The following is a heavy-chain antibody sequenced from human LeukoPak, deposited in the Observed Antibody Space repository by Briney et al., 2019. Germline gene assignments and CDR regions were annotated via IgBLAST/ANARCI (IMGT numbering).Heavy chain of an antibody. J-gene: IGHJ3*02. CDR1: GGSFSGYY. V-gene: IGHV4-34*01. D-gene: IGHD3-22*01. CDR3: ARKGRTYYYDSSGYYRGPSGHAFDI. CDR2: INHSGST. Sequence: PSETLSLTCAVYGGSFSGYYWSWIRQPPGKGLEWIGEINHSGSTNYNPSLKSRVTISVDTSKNQFSLKLSSVTAADTAVYYCARKGRTYYYDSSGYYRGPSGHAFDIWGQGTMVTVSS.